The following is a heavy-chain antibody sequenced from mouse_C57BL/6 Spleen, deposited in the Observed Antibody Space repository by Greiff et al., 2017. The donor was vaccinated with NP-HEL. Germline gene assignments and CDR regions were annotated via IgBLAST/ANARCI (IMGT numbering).Heavy chain of an antibody. CDR3: ARRTLYYGSSYGYFDY. CDR2: ILPGSGST. CDR1: GYTFTGYW. Sequence: QVQLQQSGAELMKPGASVKLSCKATGYTFTGYWIEWVKQRPGHGLEWIGEILPGSGSTNYNEKFKGKATFTADTSSNTAYMQLSSLTTEDSAIYYCARRTLYYGSSYGYFDYWGQGTTLTVSS. J-gene: IGHJ2*01. D-gene: IGHD1-1*01. V-gene: IGHV1-9*01.